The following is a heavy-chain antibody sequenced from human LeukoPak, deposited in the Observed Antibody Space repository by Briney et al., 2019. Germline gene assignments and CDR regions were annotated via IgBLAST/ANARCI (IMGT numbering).Heavy chain of an antibody. CDR3: ARGIRVVVAAIDY. D-gene: IGHD2-15*01. Sequence: GGSLRLSCAASGFTFSSYSMNWVRQAPGKGLEWVSYISSSSSTIYYADSVKGRFTISRDNAKNSLYLQMNSLRAEDTAVYYCARGIRVVVAAIDYWGQGTLVTVSS. CDR2: ISSSSSTI. J-gene: IGHJ4*02. CDR1: GFTFSSYS. V-gene: IGHV3-48*01.